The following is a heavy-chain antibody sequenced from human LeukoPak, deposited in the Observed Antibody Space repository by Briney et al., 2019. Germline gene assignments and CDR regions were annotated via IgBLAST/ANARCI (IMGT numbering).Heavy chain of an antibody. Sequence: PGGSLRLSCAASGFTFSSYAMNWVRQAPGKGLEWVSAISGSGGSTYYADSVKGRFTISRDNSKNTLYLQMNSLRAEDTAVYYCAHVAGWAAAGTYYFDYWGQGTLVTVSS. D-gene: IGHD6-13*01. J-gene: IGHJ4*02. CDR1: GFTFSSYA. CDR3: AHVAGWAAAGTYYFDY. V-gene: IGHV3-23*01. CDR2: ISGSGGST.